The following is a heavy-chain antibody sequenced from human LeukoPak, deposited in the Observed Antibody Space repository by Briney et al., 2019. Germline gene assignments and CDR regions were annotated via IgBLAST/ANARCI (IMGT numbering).Heavy chain of an antibody. V-gene: IGHV4-59*11. J-gene: IGHJ4*02. Sequence: SETLSLTCTVSGGSISSHYWSWSRQPPGKGLEWIGYIYYSGSTNYNPSLKSRVTISVDTSKIQFSLKLRSVAAAGTAVYYCAREHGWRGFDYWGQGTLVTVSS. D-gene: IGHD6-19*01. CDR1: GGSISSHY. CDR3: AREHGWRGFDY. CDR2: IYYSGST.